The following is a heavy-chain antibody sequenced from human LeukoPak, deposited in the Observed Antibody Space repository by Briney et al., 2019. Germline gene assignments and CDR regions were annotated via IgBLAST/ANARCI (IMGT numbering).Heavy chain of an antibody. Sequence: SVKVSCKASGGTFSSYAISWVRQAPGQGLEWMGGIIPIFGTANYAQKFQGRVTITADKSTSTAYMELSSLRSEDTAVYYCASLWVYSSSHTGNGDYWGQGTLVTVSS. CDR3: ASLWVYSSSHTGNGDY. CDR2: IIPIFGTA. CDR1: GGTFSSYA. V-gene: IGHV1-69*06. J-gene: IGHJ4*02. D-gene: IGHD6-13*01.